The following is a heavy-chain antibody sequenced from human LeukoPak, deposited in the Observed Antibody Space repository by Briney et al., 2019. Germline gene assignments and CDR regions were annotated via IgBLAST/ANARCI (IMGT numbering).Heavy chain of an antibody. D-gene: IGHD3-9*01. CDR3: AKSRLRYFDWLFPFDY. Sequence: GGSLRLSCAASGFTFSSYGMPWVRQTPGKGLEWVAVISYEGSKKDYVESVKGRFTVSRDNPKNTLYLQMNSLRAEDTAVYYCAKSRLRYFDWLFPFDYWGQGTLVTVSS. CDR1: GFTFSSYG. J-gene: IGHJ4*02. CDR2: ISYEGSKK. V-gene: IGHV3-30*18.